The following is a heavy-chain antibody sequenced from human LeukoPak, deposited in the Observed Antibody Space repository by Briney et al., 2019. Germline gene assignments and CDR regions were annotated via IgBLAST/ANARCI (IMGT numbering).Heavy chain of an antibody. D-gene: IGHD6-13*01. Sequence: RGSLRLSCAASGFTFSDHYMIWLRQAPGKGLESISYISHNGDTKYYADSVKGRLSISRDNAKSSLYLEMNSLRVEDTAVYYCARDRHGYFDYWGQGTLVTVSS. CDR2: ISHNGDTK. J-gene: IGHJ4*02. CDR1: GFTFSDHY. V-gene: IGHV3-11*01. CDR3: ARDRHGYFDY.